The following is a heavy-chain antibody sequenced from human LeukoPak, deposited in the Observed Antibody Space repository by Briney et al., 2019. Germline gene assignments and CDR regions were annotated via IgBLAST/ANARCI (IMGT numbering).Heavy chain of an antibody. CDR3: ARATGYGGNSGYFDY. D-gene: IGHD4-23*01. Sequence: GGSLRLSCAAAGFTFDDYGMSWVRHAPGKGRESVSGINWNGGSTGYADSVKGRFTISRDDAKNSLYLQMNSLRAEDTALYYCARATGYGGNSGYFDYWGQGTLVTVSS. CDR1: GFTFDDYG. J-gene: IGHJ4*02. V-gene: IGHV3-20*04. CDR2: INWNGGST.